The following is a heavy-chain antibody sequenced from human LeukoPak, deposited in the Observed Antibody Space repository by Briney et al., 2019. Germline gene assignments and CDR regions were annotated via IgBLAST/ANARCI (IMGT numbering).Heavy chain of an antibody. J-gene: IGHJ4*02. CDR3: AIDYGDYNFDY. V-gene: IGHV3-48*01. D-gene: IGHD4-17*01. CDR2: ISSSSSTI. CDR1: GASFSSDS. Sequence: GGSLRLSCAASGASFSSDSMNWVRQAPGQGLELVSYISSSSSTIYYADSVKGRFTISRDNAKNSLYQQMNSLRAEDTAVYYCAIDYGDYNFDYWGQGTLVTVSS.